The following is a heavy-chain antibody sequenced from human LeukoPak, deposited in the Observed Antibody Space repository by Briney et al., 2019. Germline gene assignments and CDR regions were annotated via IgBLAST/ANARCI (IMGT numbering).Heavy chain of an antibody. CDR1: SGSISSNYY. Sequence: SETLSLTCSVSSGSISSNYYWAWIRQPPGKGLEWIGSIYHSGTTYYNPSLKSRVTISVDTSKNQFSLKLSPVTAADTAVYYCVRHSSGWGNFDYWGQGTLVTVSS. V-gene: IGHV4-39*01. CDR3: VRHSSGWGNFDY. J-gene: IGHJ4*02. CDR2: IYHSGTT. D-gene: IGHD6-19*01.